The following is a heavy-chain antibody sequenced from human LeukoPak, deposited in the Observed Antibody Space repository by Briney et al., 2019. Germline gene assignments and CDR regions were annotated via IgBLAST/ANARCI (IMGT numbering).Heavy chain of an antibody. CDR3: ATDPYYYDSSGSTAGDY. CDR1: GYTLTELS. D-gene: IGHD3-22*01. Sequence: ASVKVSCKVSGYTLTELSIHWVRQAPGKGLEWMGDFDPEDGETIYAQKFQGRVTMTEDTSTDTAYMELSSLRSEDTAVYYCATDPYYYDSSGSTAGDYWGRGTLVTVSS. CDR2: FDPEDGET. V-gene: IGHV1-24*01. J-gene: IGHJ4*02.